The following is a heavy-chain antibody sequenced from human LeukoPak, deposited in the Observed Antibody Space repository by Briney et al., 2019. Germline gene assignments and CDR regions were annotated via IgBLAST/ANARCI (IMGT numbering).Heavy chain of an antibody. D-gene: IGHD3-3*01. J-gene: IGHJ4*02. V-gene: IGHV3-23*01. CDR2: ISGSGGST. CDR1: GFTFSSYA. Sequence: GGSLRLSCAASGFTFSSYAMSWVRQAPGKGLEWVSAISGSGGSTYYADSVKGRFTISRDNSKNTLYLQMNSLRAEDTAVYYCAKDMGVTIFGVVIIRDYYDYWGQGTLVTVSS. CDR3: AKDMGVTIFGVVIIRDYYDY.